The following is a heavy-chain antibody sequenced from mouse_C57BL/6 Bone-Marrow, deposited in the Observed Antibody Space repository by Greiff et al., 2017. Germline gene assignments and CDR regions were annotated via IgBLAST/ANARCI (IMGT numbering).Heavy chain of an antibody. Sequence: QVQLQQSGAELVRPGTSVKVSCKASGYAFTNYLIEWVKQRPGQGLEWIGVINPGRGGTNYNEKFKGKATLTADKSSSTAYMQLSSLTSEDSAVYFCARGITTVVARWYFDVWGTGTTVTVSS. J-gene: IGHJ1*03. CDR3: ARGITTVVARWYFDV. V-gene: IGHV1-54*01. D-gene: IGHD1-1*01. CDR2: INPGRGGT. CDR1: GYAFTNYL.